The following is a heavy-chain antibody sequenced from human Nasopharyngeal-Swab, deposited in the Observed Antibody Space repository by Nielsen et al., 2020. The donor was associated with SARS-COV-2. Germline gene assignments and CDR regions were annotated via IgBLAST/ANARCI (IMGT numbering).Heavy chain of an antibody. J-gene: IGHJ4*02. Sequence: GSLRLSCALSGGSISISNWWSWVRQPPGKGLEWIGELYHSGRTNYNPSLKRRVTISVDKSKNHFSLNLSSVTAADTAVYYCARDRGSVWYGTFDYWGQGTLVTVSS. D-gene: IGHD6-19*01. CDR3: ARDRGSVWYGTFDY. V-gene: IGHV4-4*02. CDR2: LYHSGRT. CDR1: GGSISISNW.